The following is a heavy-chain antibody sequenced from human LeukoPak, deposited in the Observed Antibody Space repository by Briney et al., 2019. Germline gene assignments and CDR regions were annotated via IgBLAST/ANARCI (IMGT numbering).Heavy chain of an antibody. D-gene: IGHD5-18*01. CDR2: INPSGGST. V-gene: IGHV1-46*01. Sequence: ASVKVSCKVSGYTLTELSMHWVRQAPGQGLEWMGIINPSGGSTSYAQKFQGRVTMTRDTSTSTVYMELSSLRSEDTAVYYCARECGYSYGSADDCMHYYGMDVWGQGTTVTVSS. CDR1: GYTLTELS. J-gene: IGHJ6*02. CDR3: ARECGYSYGSADDCMHYYGMDV.